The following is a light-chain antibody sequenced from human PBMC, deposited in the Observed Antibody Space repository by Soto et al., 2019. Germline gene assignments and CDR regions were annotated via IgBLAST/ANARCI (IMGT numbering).Light chain of an antibody. CDR3: CSYAGSSTPVV. V-gene: IGLV2-23*02. J-gene: IGLJ2*01. CDR1: SSDVGSYNL. Sequence: QSALTQPASVSGSPGQSITISCTGTSSDVGSYNLVSWYQQHPGKAPKLMIYEVSKRPSGVSNRFSGSKSGNTASLTIPGLQAEDEADYYCCSYAGSSTPVVFGGGTQLTVL. CDR2: EVS.